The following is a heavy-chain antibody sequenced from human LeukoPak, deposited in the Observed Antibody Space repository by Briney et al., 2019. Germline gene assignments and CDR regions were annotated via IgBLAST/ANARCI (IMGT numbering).Heavy chain of an antibody. J-gene: IGHJ3*02. V-gene: IGHV4-31*03. CDR3: ARVYTRDAFDT. CDR1: GGSISRGGYY. Sequence: PSQTLSLTCTVSGGSISRGGYYWSWIRQYPGKGLEWIGNIYHSGRTYYNLSLKSRLTMSVDTSRNQFSLKLRSVSAADTAVYYCARVYTRDAFDTWGQGTMVTVSS. CDR2: IYHSGRT. D-gene: IGHD2-2*02.